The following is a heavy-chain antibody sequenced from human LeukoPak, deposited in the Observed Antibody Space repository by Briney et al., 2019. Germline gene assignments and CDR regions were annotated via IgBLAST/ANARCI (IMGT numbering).Heavy chain of an antibody. CDR2: ISASGGSA. D-gene: IGHD3-10*01. CDR3: ATSDSAVVLYYYDY. CDR1: GFAFSNYA. Sequence: GGSLRLSCAASGFAFSNYAMHWVRQAPGKGLEWVSAISASGGSAFYADSVKGRFTISRDNSKNTLYLQMNSLRAEDTAVYYCATSDSAVVLYYYDYWGQGTLVTVSS. J-gene: IGHJ4*02. V-gene: IGHV3-23*01.